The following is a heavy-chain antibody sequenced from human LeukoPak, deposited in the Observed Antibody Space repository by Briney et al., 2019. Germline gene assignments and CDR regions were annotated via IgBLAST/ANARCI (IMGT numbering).Heavy chain of an antibody. J-gene: IGHJ4*02. V-gene: IGHV4-61*02. D-gene: IGHD2-2*01. Sequence: SETLSLTCTVSGGSISSGGYYWSWIRQPAGKGLEWIGRIYTSGSTNYNPSLKSRVTISVDTSKNQFSLNLSSVTAADTAVYFCARDEGSSYPFDYWGQGTLVTVSS. CDR2: IYTSGST. CDR1: GGSISSGGYY. CDR3: ARDEGSSYPFDY.